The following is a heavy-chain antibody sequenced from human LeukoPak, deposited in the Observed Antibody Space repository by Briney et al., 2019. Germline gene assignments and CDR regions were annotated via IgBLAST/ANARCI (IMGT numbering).Heavy chain of an antibody. CDR3: ARDIITGYGDLFDFDC. V-gene: IGHV3-30*02. CDR1: GFTFSSFG. J-gene: IGHJ4*02. Sequence: PGGSLRLSCAASGFTFSSFGMHWVRQAPGKGLEWVAFMQYDGKNKYYADSVKGRFTISRDNSKNTLYLQMNSLRAEDTAVYYCARDIITGYGDLFDFDCWGQGTLVTVSS. CDR2: MQYDGKNK. D-gene: IGHD4-17*01.